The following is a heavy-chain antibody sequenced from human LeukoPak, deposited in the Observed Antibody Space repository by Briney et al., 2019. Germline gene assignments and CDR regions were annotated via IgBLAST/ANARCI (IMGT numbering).Heavy chain of an antibody. CDR1: GFTFSSSG. Sequence: GGSLRLSCAASGFTFSSSGMSWVRQAAGKGLEWVSVISGGGGYTYYADSVKGRFTISRDNSKTTLSLQMNSLRAEDTAVYYCAKRDSSGQYYFDYWGQGTLVTVSS. D-gene: IGHD3-22*01. J-gene: IGHJ4*02. CDR2: ISGGGGYT. V-gene: IGHV3-23*01. CDR3: AKRDSSGQYYFDY.